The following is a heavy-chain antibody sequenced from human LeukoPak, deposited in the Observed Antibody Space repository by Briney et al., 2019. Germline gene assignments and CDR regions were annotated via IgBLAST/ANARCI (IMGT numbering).Heavy chain of an antibody. J-gene: IGHJ4*02. Sequence: SETLSLTCSVSGDSMRSNSYYWGWVRQPPGKGLEWIGSIYYDGNRYDNPSLKSRVTISEDTSKNQFSLKLTSVTAADTAVYYCAITTTATVDYWGQGTLVTVSS. CDR2: IYYDGNR. D-gene: IGHD1-1*01. V-gene: IGHV4-39*07. CDR3: AITTTATVDY. CDR1: GDSMRSNSYY.